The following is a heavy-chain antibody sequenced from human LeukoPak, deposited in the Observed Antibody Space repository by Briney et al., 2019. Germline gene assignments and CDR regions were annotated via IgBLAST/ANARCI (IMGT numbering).Heavy chain of an antibody. Sequence: GGSLRLSCAASGFTFSKYAINWVRQAPGRGREGASGLVGDSSSIFYEDSVRGRFTISRDNSKNTLYLQMNSLRAEDTAVYYCAKDAIAGNSIWDYFEYWGQGDLVIVSS. D-gene: IGHD1-7*01. V-gene: IGHV3-23*01. CDR3: AKDAIAGNSIWDYFEY. J-gene: IGHJ4*02. CDR2: LVGDSSSI. CDR1: GFTFSKYA.